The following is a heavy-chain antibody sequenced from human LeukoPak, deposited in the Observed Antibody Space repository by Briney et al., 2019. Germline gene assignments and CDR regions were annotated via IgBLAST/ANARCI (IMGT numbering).Heavy chain of an antibody. Sequence: PGWSLRLSCAASGFTFDDYAMHWVRQAPGKGLEWVSGISWNSGSIGYADSVKGRFTISRDNAKNSLYLQMNSLRAEDTALYYCAKDTKSWAANGAFDIWGQGTMVTVSS. V-gene: IGHV3-9*01. CDR1: GFTFDDYA. CDR2: ISWNSGSI. CDR3: AKDTKSWAANGAFDI. D-gene: IGHD2-8*01. J-gene: IGHJ3*02.